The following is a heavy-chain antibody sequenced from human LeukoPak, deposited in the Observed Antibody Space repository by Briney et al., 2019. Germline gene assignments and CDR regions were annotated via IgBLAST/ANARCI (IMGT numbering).Heavy chain of an antibody. CDR1: GFTFSSYS. D-gene: IGHD3-22*01. Sequence: GGSPRLSCAASGFTFSSYSMNWVRQAPGKGLEWVSSISSSSSYIYYADSVKGRFTISRDNAKNSLYLQMNSLRAEDTAVYYCARDAPTYYYDSSGYYVPLDYWGQGTLVTVSS. J-gene: IGHJ4*02. V-gene: IGHV3-21*01. CDR3: ARDAPTYYYDSSGYYVPLDY. CDR2: ISSSSSYI.